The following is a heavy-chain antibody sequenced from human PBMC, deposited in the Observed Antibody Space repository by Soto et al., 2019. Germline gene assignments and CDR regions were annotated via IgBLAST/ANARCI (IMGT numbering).Heavy chain of an antibody. CDR3: ARGPPIVGSRRGCYYSGIHV. CDR1: GFTFSSYG. Sequence: GGSLRLCCAASGFTFSSYGMHWFRQAPGKGLEWVAVIWYDGSNKYYADSVKGRFTISRDNSKNTLYLQMNSLRAEDTAVYYCARGPPIVGSRRGCYYSGIHVWGQRTIVTGFS. D-gene: IGHD3-3*02. J-gene: IGHJ6*02. CDR2: IWYDGSNK. V-gene: IGHV3-33*01.